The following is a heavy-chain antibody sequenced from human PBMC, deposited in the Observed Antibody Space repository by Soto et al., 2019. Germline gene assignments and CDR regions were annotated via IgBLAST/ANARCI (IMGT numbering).Heavy chain of an antibody. Sequence: QLQLQESGPGLVKPSETLSLTCTVSGGSISSSSYYWGWIRQPPGKGLEWIGSIYYSGSTYYNPSLKSRVTISVDTSKNQFSLKLSSVTAADTAVYYCARHLGITMIFQMWGQGTLVTVSS. V-gene: IGHV4-39*01. CDR1: GGSISSSSYY. CDR3: ARHLGITMIFQM. J-gene: IGHJ4*02. CDR2: IYYSGST. D-gene: IGHD3-22*01.